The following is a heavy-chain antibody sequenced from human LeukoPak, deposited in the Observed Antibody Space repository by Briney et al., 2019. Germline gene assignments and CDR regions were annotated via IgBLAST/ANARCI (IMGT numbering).Heavy chain of an antibody. D-gene: IGHD6-19*01. CDR2: IYYSGST. CDR3: AREDSSGWYDENFDY. CDR1: GGSISSGGYY. Sequence: SETLSLTCTVSGGSISSGGYYWSWIRQHPGKGLEWIGYIYYSGSTYYNPSLKSRVTISVDTSKNQFSLKLSSVTAADTAVYYCAREDSSGWYDENFDYWGQGTLVTVSS. V-gene: IGHV4-31*03. J-gene: IGHJ4*02.